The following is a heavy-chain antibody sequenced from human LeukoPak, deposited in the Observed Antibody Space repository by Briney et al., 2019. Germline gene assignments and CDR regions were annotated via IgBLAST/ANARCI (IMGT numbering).Heavy chain of an antibody. Sequence: PGXSLRXXCVASGFTLTRNHMNWVRQVPGKGLEWVSIIYSSDATYYADSVKGRFTVSRDKAKNTRYLQMKSLGTDDTAVYYCAXXXXGSRVXXSWGQGTLXTVSS. CDR3: AXXXXGSRVXXS. V-gene: IGHV3-66*01. CDR1: GFTLTRNH. CDR2: IYSSDAT. J-gene: IGHJ4*02.